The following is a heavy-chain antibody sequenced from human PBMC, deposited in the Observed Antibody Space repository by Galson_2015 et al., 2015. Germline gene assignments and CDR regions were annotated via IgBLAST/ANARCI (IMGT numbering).Heavy chain of an antibody. Sequence: SLRLSCAASGFTFSSYAIHWVRQAPGKGLEWVAFISSDGSNKYYADSVKGRFSISRDNSKNTLYLQMNSLRTEDTAVYYCARVRRADYSHNYYYGLDVWGQGATVTVSS. CDR1: GFTFSSYA. CDR2: ISSDGSNK. CDR3: ARVRRADYSHNYYYGLDV. J-gene: IGHJ6*02. V-gene: IGHV3-30-3*01. D-gene: IGHD4-11*01.